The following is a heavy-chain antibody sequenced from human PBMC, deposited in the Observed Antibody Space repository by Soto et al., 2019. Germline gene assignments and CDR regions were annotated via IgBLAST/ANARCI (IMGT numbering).Heavy chain of an antibody. D-gene: IGHD4-17*01. CDR2: VYYRGRS. J-gene: IGHJ4*02. V-gene: IGHV4-39*01. CDR1: GGSVTNSSYY. CDR3: VSQRTTVPTQAYFDY. Sequence: SETLSLTCTVSGGSVTNSSYYWGWIRQSPGKGLEWIGSVYYRGRSYSKSSVKSRVTISVDTSKNRFSLSLNSVTASDTAVYFCVSQRTTVPTQAYFDYWGPGARVTVCS.